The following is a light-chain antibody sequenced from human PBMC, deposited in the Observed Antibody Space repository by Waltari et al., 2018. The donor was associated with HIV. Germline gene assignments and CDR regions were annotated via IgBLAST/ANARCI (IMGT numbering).Light chain of an antibody. J-gene: IGLJ3*02. CDR1: GSNIRAGYD. Sequence: QPVLTQPPSVSGAPGLGVTVSCTGSGSNIRAGYDVHWYQQLPGTAPKLLIYGNINRPSGVPDRFSASKSGTSASLAITGLQPEDEADYYCQSYDSSLSAWVFGGGTKLTVL. V-gene: IGLV1-40*01. CDR2: GNI. CDR3: QSYDSSLSAWV.